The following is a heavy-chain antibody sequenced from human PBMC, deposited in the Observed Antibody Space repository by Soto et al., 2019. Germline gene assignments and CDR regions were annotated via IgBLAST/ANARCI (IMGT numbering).Heavy chain of an antibody. Sequence: GGSLRLSCAASGFTVSGMFMNWVRQAPGKGPEWVSVIYPAGPTYYADSVKGRFTISRDNSKNTLFLQLNNLRAEDTAVYYCARDADSSGLHYWGQGILVTVSS. V-gene: IGHV3-53*01. D-gene: IGHD6-19*01. CDR3: ARDADSSGLHY. J-gene: IGHJ4*02. CDR2: IYPAGPT. CDR1: GFTVSGMF.